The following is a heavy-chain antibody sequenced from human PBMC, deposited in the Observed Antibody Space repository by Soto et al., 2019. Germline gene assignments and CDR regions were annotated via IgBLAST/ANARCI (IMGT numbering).Heavy chain of an antibody. CDR1: GYTFTSYY. CDR2: INPSGGST. J-gene: IGHJ5*02. CDR3: AREPSTRYYYDSSGYYPEGWFDP. Sequence: ASVKVSCKASGYTFTSYYMHWVRQAPGQGLEWMGIINPSGGSTSYAQKFQGRVTMTRDTSTSTVYMELSSLRSEDTAVYYCAREPSTRYYYDSSGYYPEGWFDPWGQGTLVTVSS. D-gene: IGHD3-22*01. V-gene: IGHV1-46*01.